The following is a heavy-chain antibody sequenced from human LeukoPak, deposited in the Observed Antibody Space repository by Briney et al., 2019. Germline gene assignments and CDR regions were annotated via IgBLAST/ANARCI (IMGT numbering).Heavy chain of an antibody. CDR1: GYTFTSYG. CDR2: TSAYNGNT. D-gene: IGHD6-13*01. V-gene: IGHV1-18*01. J-gene: IGHJ4*02. CDR3: ARDRSRIAGAGIMGDY. Sequence: ASVKVSCKASGYTFTSYGISWVRQAPGQGLEWMGWTSAYNGNTNYAQKLQGRVTMTTDTSTSTAYMELRSLRSDDTAVYYCARDRSRIAGAGIMGDYWGQGTLVTVSS.